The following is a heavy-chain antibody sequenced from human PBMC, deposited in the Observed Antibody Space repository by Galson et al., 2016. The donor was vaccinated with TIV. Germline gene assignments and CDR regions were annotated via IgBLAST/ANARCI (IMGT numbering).Heavy chain of an antibody. CDR3: ASPAGTDYYDTSGYYSF. CDR2: IHTGGNT. CDR1: GFPVSDNY. V-gene: IGHV3-66*02. D-gene: IGHD3-22*01. J-gene: IGHJ4*02. Sequence: SLRLSCAASGFPVSDNYMTWVRRAPGKGLEWVSIIHTGGNTNYADFVKGRFTISRDNSKNTLYLQMNTLRAEDTGVYYCASPAGTDYYDTSGYYSFWGQGTLVTVSS.